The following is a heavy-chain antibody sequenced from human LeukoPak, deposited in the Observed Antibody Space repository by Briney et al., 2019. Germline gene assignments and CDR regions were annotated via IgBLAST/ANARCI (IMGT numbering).Heavy chain of an antibody. CDR1: GGSIRSSSYY. V-gene: IGHV4-39*01. CDR2: IYYTGST. J-gene: IGHJ4*02. D-gene: IGHD3-22*01. CDR3: ARSGTGLLRYYFDY. Sequence: SETLSLTCTVSGGSIRSSSYYWGWIRQPPGKGLEWIGCIYYTGSTYYNPSLKSRVTISVDTSKNQFSLKLSSVTAADTAVYYCARSGTGLLRYYFDYWGQGTLITVSS.